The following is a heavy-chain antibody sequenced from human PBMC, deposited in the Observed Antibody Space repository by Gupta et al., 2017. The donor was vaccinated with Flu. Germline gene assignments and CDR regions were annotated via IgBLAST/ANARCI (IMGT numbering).Heavy chain of an antibody. CDR1: GYSFTNYW. D-gene: IGHD6-13*01. J-gene: IGHJ4*02. CDR3: ARGDSRTWYEY. V-gene: IGHV5-51*03. CDR2: IYPGDSET. Sequence: EVLLVQSGAEVKKPGESLKISCKASGYSFTNYWVAWVRQMAGKGLEWMGIIYPGDSETRYSPSFQGQVTISADKSISTAYLQWSSLKASDTAMYYCARGDSRTWYEYWGQGTLVTVSS.